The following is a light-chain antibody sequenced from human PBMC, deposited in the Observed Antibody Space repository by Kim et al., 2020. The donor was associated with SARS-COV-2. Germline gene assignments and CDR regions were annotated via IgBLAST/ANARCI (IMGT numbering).Light chain of an antibody. CDR3: QQYGSSPQE. CDR2: GAS. Sequence: EIVLTQSPGTLSLSPGERATLSCRASQSVSSSYLAWYQQKPGHAPRLLISGASSRATGIPDTFSGSGSGTDFTLTISRLEPEDFAVYYCQQYGSSPQEFVQGTKVDIK. CDR1: QSVSSSY. J-gene: IGKJ1*01. V-gene: IGKV3-20*01.